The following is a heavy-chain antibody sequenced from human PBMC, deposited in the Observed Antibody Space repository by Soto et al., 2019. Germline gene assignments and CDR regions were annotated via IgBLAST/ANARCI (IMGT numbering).Heavy chain of an antibody. CDR1: GGSISSYY. CDR3: ARVEGYYYYYYMDV. V-gene: IGHV4-59*01. Sequence: SETLFLTCTVSGGSISSYYWSWIRQPPGKGLEWIGYIYYSGSTNYNPSLKSRVTISVDTSKNQFSLKLSSVTAADTAVYYCARVEGYYYYYYMDVWGKGTTVTVSS. J-gene: IGHJ6*03. CDR2: IYYSGST.